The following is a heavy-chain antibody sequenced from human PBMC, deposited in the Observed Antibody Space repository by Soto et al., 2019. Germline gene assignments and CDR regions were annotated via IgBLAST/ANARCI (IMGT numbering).Heavy chain of an antibody. CDR1: GGSLSSSSFS. CDR3: ARGGGSTDYVANYYFDY. CDR2: INYSGNT. J-gene: IGHJ4*02. Sequence: SETLSLTCTVSGGSLSSSSFSWGWIRQPPGKGLEWIGYINYSGNTYYNPSLRRRVTISRDMSTNQFSLKLGSVTAADTAVYYCARGGGSTDYVANYYFDYWGRGTLVTVSS. D-gene: IGHD4-17*01. V-gene: IGHV4-30-2*01.